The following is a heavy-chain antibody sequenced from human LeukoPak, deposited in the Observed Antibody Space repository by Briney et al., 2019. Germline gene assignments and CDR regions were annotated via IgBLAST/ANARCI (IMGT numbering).Heavy chain of an antibody. J-gene: IGHJ4*02. CDR3: ARDRRSGSYYSYFDY. CDR2: VYHSGST. D-gene: IGHD1-26*01. CDR1: GYSISSGYY. Sequence: SETLSLTCTVSGYSISSGYYWGWIRQPPGKGLEWIGSVYHSGSTYYNPSLKSRVTISVDTSKNQFSLKLSSVTAADTAVYYCARDRRSGSYYSYFDYWGQGTLVTVSS. V-gene: IGHV4-38-2*02.